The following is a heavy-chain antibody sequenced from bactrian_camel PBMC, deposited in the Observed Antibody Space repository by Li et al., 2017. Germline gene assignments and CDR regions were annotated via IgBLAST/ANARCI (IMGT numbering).Heavy chain of an antibody. D-gene: IGHD5*01. V-gene: IGHV3S42*01. J-gene: IGHJ6*01. CDR2: INSDGNT. CDR3: AAGQGVGWCLDVIRVGAEADFDY. CDR1: EPALSRRC. Sequence: VQLVESGGGSVQAGGSLRLSCASSEPALSRRCMSWFRQVPGQLREGVAAINSDGNTSYGEAVKGRFTISKDNAKITLYLEMNDLKPEDTATYYCAAGQGVGWCLDVIRVGAEADFDYRGHGTQVTVS.